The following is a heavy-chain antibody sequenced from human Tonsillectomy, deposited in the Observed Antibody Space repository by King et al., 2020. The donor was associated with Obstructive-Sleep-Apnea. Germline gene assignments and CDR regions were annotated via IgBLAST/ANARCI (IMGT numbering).Heavy chain of an antibody. CDR2: IYYSGST. V-gene: IGHV4-39*07. CDR1: GGSISSSSYY. CDR3: ASYCSGGSCYYYYGMDV. J-gene: IGHJ6*02. D-gene: IGHD2-15*01. Sequence: QLQLQESGPGLVKPSETLSLTCTVSGGSISSSSYYLGWIRHPPGKGLEWIGSIYYSGSTYYNPSLKSRVTIAVDTSKNQFSLKLNSVTAADSAVYYCASYCSGGSCYYYYGMDVWGQGTTVTVSS.